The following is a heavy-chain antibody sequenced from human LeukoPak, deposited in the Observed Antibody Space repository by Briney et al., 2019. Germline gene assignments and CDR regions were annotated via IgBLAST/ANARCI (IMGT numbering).Heavy chain of an antibody. CDR2: ISSSGATI. V-gene: IGHV3-48*03. CDR1: GFTFSNYE. Sequence: PGGSLRLSCAASGFTFSNYEITWVRQAPGKGLEWISYISSSGATIYYADSVKGRFTISRDNAKNSVYLQMNSLRADSTSVSYCSIVDTPYGIAVRVYWGQGTLVTVSS. J-gene: IGHJ1*01. CDR3: SIVDTPYGIAVRVY. D-gene: IGHD6-19*01.